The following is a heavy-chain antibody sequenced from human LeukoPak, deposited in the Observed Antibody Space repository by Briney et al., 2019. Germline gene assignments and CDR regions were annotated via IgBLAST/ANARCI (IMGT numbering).Heavy chain of an antibody. CDR2: IKLDGSEK. J-gene: IGHJ4*02. CDR1: GFTFGKYW. D-gene: IGHD1-26*01. CDR3: ARDSGSYTTIDY. Sequence: GGSLRLSCVASGFTFGKYWMSWVRQAPGKGLEWVANIKLDGSEKNYVDSVKGRFTISRDNAENSLYLQMNSLRAEDTAVYYCARDSGSYTTIDYWGQGTLVTVSS. V-gene: IGHV3-7*01.